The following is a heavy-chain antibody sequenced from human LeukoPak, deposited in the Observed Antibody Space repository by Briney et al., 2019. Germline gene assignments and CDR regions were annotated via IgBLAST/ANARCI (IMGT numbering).Heavy chain of an antibody. D-gene: IGHD2/OR15-2a*01. V-gene: IGHV3-30-3*01. J-gene: IGHJ3*02. CDR2: ISYDGSNK. CDR1: GFTFSSYA. Sequence: GGSLRLSCGASGFTFSSYAMHWVRQAPGKGLEWVAVISYDGSNKYYADSVKGRFTISRDNSKNTLYLQMNSLRAEDTAVYYCAREEVIRNDAFDIWGQGTMVTVSS. CDR3: AREEVIRNDAFDI.